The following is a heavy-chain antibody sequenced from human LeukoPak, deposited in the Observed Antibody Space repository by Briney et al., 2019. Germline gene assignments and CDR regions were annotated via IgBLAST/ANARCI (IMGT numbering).Heavy chain of an antibody. J-gene: IGHJ6*03. CDR1: GYTFTSYD. D-gene: IGHD1-7*01. Sequence: ASVKVSCKASGYTFTSYDINWVRQATGQGLEWMGWMNPNSGNTGYAQKFQGRVTITRNTSISTAYMELSSLRSEDTAVYYCARGSNWNYFYYYYMDVWGKGTTVTVSS. CDR3: ARGSNWNYFYYYYMDV. CDR2: MNPNSGNT. V-gene: IGHV1-8*03.